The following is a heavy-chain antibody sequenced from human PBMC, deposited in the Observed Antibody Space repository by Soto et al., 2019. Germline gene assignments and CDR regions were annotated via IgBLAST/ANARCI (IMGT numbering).Heavy chain of an antibody. CDR2: VYHTGRT. Sequence: SETLSLTCTVSGGSFKSGSYSWSWIRQPPGKGLEWIGYVYHTGRTSYNPSLKSRVSISMDTSKNQFSLNLDSVTAADTAVYFCARSPGYFTISSLDPWGQGTLVTVS. J-gene: IGHJ5*02. CDR3: ARSPGYFTISSLDP. D-gene: IGHD2-8*01. CDR1: GGSFKSGSYS. V-gene: IGHV4-61*01.